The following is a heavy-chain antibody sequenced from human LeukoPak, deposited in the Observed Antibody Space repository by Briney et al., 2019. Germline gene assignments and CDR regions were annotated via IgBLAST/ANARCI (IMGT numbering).Heavy chain of an antibody. CDR2: IIAIFGSP. D-gene: IGHD2-21*01. CDR1: GGTFSSYG. V-gene: IGHV1-69*05. J-gene: IGHJ6*03. Sequence: ASVKVSCKAYGGTFSSYGLSWVRQAPGQGLEWVGAIIAIFGSPKFPQKVQGRVTITTDESTITAHMELSSLRSEDTAVYYCARVMASRTYSNNFYHYMDVWGRGTAVTVSS. CDR3: ARVMASRTYSNNFYHYMDV.